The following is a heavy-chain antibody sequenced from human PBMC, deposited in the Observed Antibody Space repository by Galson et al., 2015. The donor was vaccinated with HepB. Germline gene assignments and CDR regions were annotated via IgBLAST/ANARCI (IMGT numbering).Heavy chain of an antibody. Sequence: SVKVSCKASGYTFTGYHMHWVRQAPGQGLEWMGRINPNSGGTNYAQKFQGRVTMTRDTSISTAYMELSRLRSDDTAVYYCARDLEITFGGVIVRLDYWGQGTLVTVSS. D-gene: IGHD3-16*02. V-gene: IGHV1-2*06. CDR1: GYTFTGYH. CDR3: ARDLEITFGGVIVRLDY. J-gene: IGHJ4*02. CDR2: INPNSGGT.